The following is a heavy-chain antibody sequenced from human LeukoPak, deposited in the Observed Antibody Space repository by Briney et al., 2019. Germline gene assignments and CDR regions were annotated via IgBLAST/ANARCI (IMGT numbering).Heavy chain of an antibody. CDR1: GGTFSSYA. Sequence: SVKVSCTASGGTFSSYAISWVRQAPGQGLEWMGGIIPIFGTANYAQKLQGRVTMTTDTSTSTVYMELRSLRSDDTAVYYCARDYYYYMDVWGKGTTVTMSS. J-gene: IGHJ6*03. CDR2: IIPIFGTA. V-gene: IGHV1-69*05. CDR3: ARDYYYYMDV.